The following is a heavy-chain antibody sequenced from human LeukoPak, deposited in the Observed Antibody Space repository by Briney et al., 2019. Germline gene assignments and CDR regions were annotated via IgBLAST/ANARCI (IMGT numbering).Heavy chain of an antibody. J-gene: IGHJ5*02. CDR3: VKDGLPGNGVYDWFDH. D-gene: IGHD5/OR15-5a*01. CDR2: IGTSDT. V-gene: IGHV3-23*01. CDR1: GFTFAIHS. Sequence: PGGSLRLSCAASGFTFAIHSMSWVRQAPGKGLEWVSLIGTSDTYYADSVEGRFTISRDNSKDTLYLQINSLRAEDTAIYYCVKDGLPGNGVYDWFDHWGQGTLVTVSS.